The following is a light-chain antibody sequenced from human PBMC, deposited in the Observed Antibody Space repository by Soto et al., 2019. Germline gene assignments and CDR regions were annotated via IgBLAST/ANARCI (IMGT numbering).Light chain of an antibody. V-gene: IGKV1-5*01. CDR1: QSISSW. J-gene: IGKJ1*01. CDR2: DAS. CDR3: LQHNSYPPWT. Sequence: DIQMIQSHSTLSASVGDRVTVTGRANQSISSWLAWYQQRPGKAPKLLIYDASSLESGVPSRFSGSGSGTEFTLTISSLQPEDFATYYCLQHNSYPPWTFGQGTKVDIK.